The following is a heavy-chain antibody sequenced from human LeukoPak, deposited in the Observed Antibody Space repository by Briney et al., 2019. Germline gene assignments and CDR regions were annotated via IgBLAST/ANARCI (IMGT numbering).Heavy chain of an antibody. V-gene: IGHV4-4*07. CDR1: GGSISSYY. J-gene: IGHJ4*02. D-gene: IGHD2-2*01. CDR3: ARSRCASCSHEY. CDR2: IYSSGST. Sequence: SETLSLTCTVSGGSISSYYWSWLRQPAGKGLEWIGRIYSSGSTNHNPSLKSRVTMSVDTSKNQFSLNLSSVTAADTAVYYCARSRCASCSHEYWGREPWSPSPQ.